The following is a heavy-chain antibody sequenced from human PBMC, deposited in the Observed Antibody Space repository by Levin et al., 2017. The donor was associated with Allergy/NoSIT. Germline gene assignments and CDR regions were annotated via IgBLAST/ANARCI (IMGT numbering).Heavy chain of an antibody. CDR3: AGFPPTYQLLENHPKDFYYGLDV. V-gene: IGHV1-2*02. CDR1: GYTFTGYY. Sequence: ASVKVSCKASGYTFTGYYVHWVRQAPGQGLEWMGWIDPFSGDTNYAQKFQGKVTMTRDTMNTAYLELSRLRSDDTAVYYCAGFPPTYQLLENHPKDFYYGLDVWGQGTTVIVSS. D-gene: IGHD2-2*01. CDR2: IDPFSGDT. J-gene: IGHJ6*02.